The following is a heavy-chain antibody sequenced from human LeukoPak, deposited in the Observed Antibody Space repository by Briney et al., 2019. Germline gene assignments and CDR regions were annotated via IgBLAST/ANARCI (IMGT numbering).Heavy chain of an antibody. D-gene: IGHD6-13*01. V-gene: IGHV3-30-3*01. CDR2: ISYDGSNK. Sequence: GGSLRLSCAASGFTFSSYAMHWVRQAPGKGLEWVAVISYDGSNKYYADSVKGRFTISRENSKNTLYLQMNSLRAEDTAVYYCARDLFKLYSSSCDYWGQGTLVAVSS. CDR3: ARDLFKLYSSSCDY. CDR1: GFTFSSYA. J-gene: IGHJ4*02.